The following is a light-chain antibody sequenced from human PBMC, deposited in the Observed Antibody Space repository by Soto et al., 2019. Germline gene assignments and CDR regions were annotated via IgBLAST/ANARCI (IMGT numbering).Light chain of an antibody. Sequence: DIQMTQSPSTRSASVGDRVTITCRASQSHSNRLAWYQQKPGKAPKVLIYDASSLEGGVPSRFSGTGSATEFILTISSLQPDDFATYHCQHYGGVWTFGQGTKVEIK. CDR1: QSHSNR. V-gene: IGKV1-5*01. CDR2: DAS. CDR3: QHYGGVWT. J-gene: IGKJ1*01.